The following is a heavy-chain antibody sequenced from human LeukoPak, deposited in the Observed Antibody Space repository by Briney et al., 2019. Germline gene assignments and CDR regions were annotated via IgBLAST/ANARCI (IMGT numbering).Heavy chain of an antibody. J-gene: IGHJ4*02. Sequence: SETLSLTCTVSGGSISSYYWSWIRQPPGKGLEWIGYIYYSGSTNYNPSLMSRVTISVDTSKNQFSLKLSSVTAADTAVYYCAREKYSSSSALDYFDYWGQGTLVTVSS. CDR1: GGSISSYY. D-gene: IGHD6-6*01. V-gene: IGHV4-59*01. CDR3: AREKYSSSSALDYFDY. CDR2: IYYSGST.